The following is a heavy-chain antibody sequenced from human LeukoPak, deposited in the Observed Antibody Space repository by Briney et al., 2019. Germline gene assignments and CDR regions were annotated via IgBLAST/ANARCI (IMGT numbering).Heavy chain of an antibody. D-gene: IGHD4-23*01. CDR2: IASDGSST. CDR3: ARGRPHGNDY. CDR1: GFTFSSYW. Sequence: GGSLRLPCAASGFTFSSYWMNWVRQAPGKGLVWVSRIASDGSSTTYADSVKGRFSISRDNAKNTLYLQMNSLRVEDTAVYYCARGRPHGNDYWGQGTLVTVSS. V-gene: IGHV3-74*01. J-gene: IGHJ4*02.